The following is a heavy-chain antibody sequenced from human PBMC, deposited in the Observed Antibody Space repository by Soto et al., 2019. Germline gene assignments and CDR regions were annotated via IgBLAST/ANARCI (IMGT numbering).Heavy chain of an antibody. J-gene: IGHJ6*02. CDR1: GFTFSNYG. CDR3: ASRVAIPGTDYYYGMDV. V-gene: IGHV3-33*01. Sequence: QVQLVESGGGVVQPGRSLRLSCAASGFTFSNYGMHWVRQAPGKGLEWVAVIWYDGSKKYYRDSVKGRITISRDNSKNTLYLQMNSLRAEDTAVYYCASRVAIPGTDYYYGMDVWGQGTTVIVSS. D-gene: IGHD6-13*01. CDR2: IWYDGSKK.